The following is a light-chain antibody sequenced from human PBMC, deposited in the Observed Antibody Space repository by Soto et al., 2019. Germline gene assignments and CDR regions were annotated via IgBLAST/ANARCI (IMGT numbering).Light chain of an antibody. CDR3: TSFTVASTVI. CDR2: EVS. V-gene: IGLV2-14*01. CDR1: SNDVGGYNF. Sequence: QSALTQPASVSGSPGQPITISCTGTSNDVGGYNFVSWYQQHPGKAPKVLIYEVSNRPSGVSHRFSGSKSGNTASLTISGLQAEDEGEYYCTSFTVASTVIFGGGTQLTVL. J-gene: IGLJ7*01.